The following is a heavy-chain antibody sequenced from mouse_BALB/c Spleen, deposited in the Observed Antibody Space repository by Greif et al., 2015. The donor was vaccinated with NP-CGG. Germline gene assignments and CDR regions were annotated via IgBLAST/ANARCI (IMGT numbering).Heavy chain of an antibody. D-gene: IGHD2-1*01. CDR3: ARNLPYPLGAMDY. V-gene: IGHV5-6*01. Sequence: EVMLVESGGDLVKPGGSLKLSCAASGFTFSSYGMSWVRQTPDKRLEWVATISSGGSYTYYPDSVKGRFTISRDNAKNTLYLQMSSLKSEDTAMYYCARNLPYPLGAMDYWGQGTSVTVSS. CDR1: GFTFSSYG. J-gene: IGHJ4*01. CDR2: ISSGGSYT.